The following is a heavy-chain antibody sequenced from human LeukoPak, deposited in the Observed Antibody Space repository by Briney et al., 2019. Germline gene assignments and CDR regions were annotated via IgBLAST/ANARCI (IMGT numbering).Heavy chain of an antibody. CDR3: ARAKIAVAVNFDY. CDR1: GFXXXSYE. D-gene: IGHD6-19*01. J-gene: IGHJ4*02. Sequence: SCAXXGFXXXSYEVKWVGQAPGKGVEWVXYISSSCITIYYAASVKGLFTISRYNAKNSLYLQMNSLRAEDTAVYYCARAKIAVAVNFDYWGQGTLVTVSS. CDR2: ISSSCITI. V-gene: IGHV3-48*03.